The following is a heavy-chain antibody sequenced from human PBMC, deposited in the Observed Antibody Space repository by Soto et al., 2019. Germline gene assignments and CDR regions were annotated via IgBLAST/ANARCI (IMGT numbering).Heavy chain of an antibody. CDR3: AKGGRQWLVTSDFTY. J-gene: IGHJ4*02. CDR2: ISAYNGNT. D-gene: IGHD6-19*01. V-gene: IGHV1-18*01. Sequence: ASVKVSCKASGYTFTSYGISWVRQAPGQGLEWIGWISAYNGNTNYAQKLQGRVTMTTDTSTSTAYMELRSLRSDDTAVYYCAKGGRQWLVTSDFTYWGQGALVTVSS. CDR1: GYTFTSYG.